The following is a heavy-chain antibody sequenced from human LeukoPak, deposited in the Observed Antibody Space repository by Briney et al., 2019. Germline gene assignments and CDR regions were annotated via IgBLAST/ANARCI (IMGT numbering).Heavy chain of an antibody. CDR3: AKDQAGYYYDSSGYWLY. Sequence: GGSLRLSCAASGFTFSSYAMSWVRQAPGKGLEWVSAISGSGGSTYYADSVEGRFTISRDNSKNTLYLQMNSLRAEDTAVYYCAKDQAGYYYDSSGYWLYWGQGTLVTVSS. CDR1: GFTFSSYA. CDR2: ISGSGGST. D-gene: IGHD3-22*01. J-gene: IGHJ4*02. V-gene: IGHV3-23*01.